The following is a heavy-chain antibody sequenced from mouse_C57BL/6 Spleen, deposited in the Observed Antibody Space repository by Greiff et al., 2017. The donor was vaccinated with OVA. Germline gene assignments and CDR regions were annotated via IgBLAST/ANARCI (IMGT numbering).Heavy chain of an antibody. CDR1: GFSLTSYG. CDR2: IWSGGST. CDR3: ARRMDDYDEGYFDV. J-gene: IGHJ1*03. V-gene: IGHV2-2*01. D-gene: IGHD2-4*01. Sequence: VMLVESGPGLVQPSQSLSITCTVSGFSLTSYGVHWVRQSPGKGLEWLGVIWSGGSTDYNAAFISRLSISKDNSKSQVFFKMNSLQADDTAIYYCARRMDDYDEGYFDVWGTGTTVTVSS.